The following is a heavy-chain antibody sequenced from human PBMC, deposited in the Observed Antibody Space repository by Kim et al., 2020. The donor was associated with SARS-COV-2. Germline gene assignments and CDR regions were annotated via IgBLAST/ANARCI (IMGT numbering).Heavy chain of an antibody. J-gene: IGHJ5*02. D-gene: IGHD5-12*01. V-gene: IGHV4-59*01. Sequence: KSRATISVDTSKNQFSLKLSSVTAADTAVYYCASLRGYSGYETDAHWFDPWGQGTLVTVSS. CDR3: ASLRGYSGYETDAHWFDP.